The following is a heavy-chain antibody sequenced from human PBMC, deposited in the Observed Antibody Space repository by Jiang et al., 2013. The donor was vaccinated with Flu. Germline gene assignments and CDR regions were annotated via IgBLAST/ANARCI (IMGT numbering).Heavy chain of an antibody. Sequence: LKPSETLSLTCAVYGGSFSGYYWSWIRQPPGKGLEWIGEINHSGSTNYNPSLKSRVTISVDTSKNQFSLKLSSVTAADTAVYYCARGSWFDPWGQGTLVTVSS. CDR2: INHSGST. V-gene: IGHV4-34*01. J-gene: IGHJ5*02. CDR1: GGSFSGYY. CDR3: ARGSWFDP.